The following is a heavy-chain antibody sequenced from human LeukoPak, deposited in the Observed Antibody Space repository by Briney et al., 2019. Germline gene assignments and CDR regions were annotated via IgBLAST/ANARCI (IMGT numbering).Heavy chain of an antibody. CDR2: IYSAGST. D-gene: IGHD4-23*01. V-gene: IGHV3-53*01. CDR3: AKGHDYGGAWYHLAC. CDR1: GVTVSKNY. Sequence: GGSLRLSCAASGVTVSKNYYMNWVRQAPGKGLEWVSVIYSAGSTYYADSVKGRFTISRDNSKNTVYLQMNRLRADDTAGFKCAKGHDYGGAWYHLACWGQGTLVTVSS. J-gene: IGHJ4*02.